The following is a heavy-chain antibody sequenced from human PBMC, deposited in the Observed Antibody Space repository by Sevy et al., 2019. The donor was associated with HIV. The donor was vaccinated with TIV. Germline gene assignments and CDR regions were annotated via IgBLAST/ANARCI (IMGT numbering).Heavy chain of an antibody. D-gene: IGHD3-10*01. CDR2: ISGSGGST. CDR1: GFTFSSYA. V-gene: IGHV3-23*01. CDR3: AKFGDYSRDFDY. Sequence: GGSLRLSCAASGFTFSSYAMSWVRQAPGKGLEWVSAISGSGGSTYYADSGKGRCTTSRDNSTNTRYLQMKSLGAEATAVYYCAKFGDYSRDFDYWGQGTLVTVSS. J-gene: IGHJ4*02.